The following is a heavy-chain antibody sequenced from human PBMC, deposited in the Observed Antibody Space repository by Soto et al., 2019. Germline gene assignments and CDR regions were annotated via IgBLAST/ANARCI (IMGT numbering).Heavy chain of an antibody. V-gene: IGHV4-39*07. J-gene: IGHJ4*02. CDR2: IYYSGTA. Sequence: PSETLSLTGVVSGDSIRSSNYYWGWLRQSPVKGLEWIGSIYYSGTAYYNPSLKSRVTLSVDTSTNQCSLTLSSMTAAHTAVYYCALRSMAVVPEYWGQGTLVTLSS. CDR3: ALRSMAVVPEY. D-gene: IGHD3-22*01. CDR1: GDSIRSSNYY.